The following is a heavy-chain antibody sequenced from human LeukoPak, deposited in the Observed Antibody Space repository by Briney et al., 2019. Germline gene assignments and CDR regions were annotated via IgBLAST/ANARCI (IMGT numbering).Heavy chain of an antibody. Sequence: GGSLRLSCAASGFTFSSYAMSWVRQAPGKGLEWVSAISGSGGSTYCADSVKGRFTISRDNSKNTLYLQMNSLRAEDTAVYYFAKAAMVSFHPFDYWGQGTLVTVSS. D-gene: IGHD5-18*01. CDR3: AKAAMVSFHPFDY. CDR1: GFTFSSYA. J-gene: IGHJ4*02. CDR2: ISGSGGST. V-gene: IGHV3-23*01.